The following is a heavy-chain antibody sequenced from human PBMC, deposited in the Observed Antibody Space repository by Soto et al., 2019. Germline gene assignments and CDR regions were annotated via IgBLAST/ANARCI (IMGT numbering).Heavy chain of an antibody. Sequence: TSETLSLTCTVSGGSISSYYWSWIRQPAGKGLEWIGRIYTSGSTNYNPSLKSRVTMSVDTSKNQFSLKLSSVTAADTAVYYCARGGDDYSNDDYYYYGMDVWGQGTTVTVSS. D-gene: IGHD4-4*01. V-gene: IGHV4-4*07. CDR2: IYTSGST. CDR3: ARGGDDYSNDDYYYYGMDV. J-gene: IGHJ6*02. CDR1: GGSISSYY.